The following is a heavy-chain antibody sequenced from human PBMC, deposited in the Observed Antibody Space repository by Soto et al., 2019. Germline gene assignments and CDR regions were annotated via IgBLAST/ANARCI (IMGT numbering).Heavy chain of an antibody. V-gene: IGHV3-30-3*01. CDR1: GFTFSSYA. D-gene: IGHD1-1*01. CDR2: ISYDGSNK. Sequence: LRLSCAASGFTFSSYAMHWVRQAPGKGLEWVAVISYDGSNKYYADSVKGRFTISRDNSKNTLYLQMNSLRAEDTAVYYCARDRYFGTGTSDGSYFDYWGQGTLVTVSS. CDR3: ARDRYFGTGTSDGSYFDY. J-gene: IGHJ4*02.